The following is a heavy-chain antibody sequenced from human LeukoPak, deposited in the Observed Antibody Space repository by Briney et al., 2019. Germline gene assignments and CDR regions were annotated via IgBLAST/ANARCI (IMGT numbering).Heavy chain of an antibody. CDR3: AKDTDYFDY. D-gene: IGHD4-17*01. V-gene: IGHV3-23*01. Sequence: GGSLRLSCAASGFTFSNFAMSWVRQAPGKGLEWVSSISGSGSSTYYADSVKGRFTISRDNSKNTLYLQMNSLRAEDTAVYYCAKDTDYFDYWGQGTLVTVSS. CDR1: GFTFSNFA. J-gene: IGHJ4*02. CDR2: ISGSGSST.